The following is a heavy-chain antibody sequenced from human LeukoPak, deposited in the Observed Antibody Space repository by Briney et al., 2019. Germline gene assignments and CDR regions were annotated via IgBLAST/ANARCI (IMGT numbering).Heavy chain of an antibody. CDR3: ARDAVDRGGYYRI. J-gene: IGHJ4*02. Sequence: ASVKVSCKASGYTFTSYGSSWVRQAPGQGLEWMGWISAYNGNTNYAQNLQGRVTMTTDTSTTTAYMELRSLISDDTAVYYCARDAVDRGGYYRIWGQVTLVTVSS. CDR1: GYTFTSYG. D-gene: IGHD3-22*01. V-gene: IGHV1-18*01. CDR2: ISAYNGNT.